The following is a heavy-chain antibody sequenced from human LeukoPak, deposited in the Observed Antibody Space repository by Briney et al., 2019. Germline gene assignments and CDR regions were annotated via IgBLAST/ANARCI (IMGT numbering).Heavy chain of an antibody. Sequence: GGSLRLSCVASGFPFSSYWMTWVRQAPGKGLEWVSYITRSSSAKFYADSVKGRFTISRDNAENLLYLQMNSLRAEDTAVYYCTRDQEGSDYWGQGTLVTVSS. CDR2: ITRSSSAK. V-gene: IGHV3-48*01. CDR3: TRDQEGSDY. CDR1: GFPFSSYW. J-gene: IGHJ4*02.